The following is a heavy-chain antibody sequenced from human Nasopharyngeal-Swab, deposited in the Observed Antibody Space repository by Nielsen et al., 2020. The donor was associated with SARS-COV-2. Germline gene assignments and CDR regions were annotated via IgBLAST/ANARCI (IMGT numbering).Heavy chain of an antibody. CDR1: GFTFSPYA. CDR3: ARPRRELRVYYGMEV. Sequence: VGSLRLSCAASGFTFSPYAMNWVRQAPGKGLEWVAVISYDGPNKYYADSVKGRFTVSRDNSKNTLYLQMNSLRAEDTAVYYCARPRRELRVYYGMEVWGQGTTVNVSS. V-gene: IGHV3-30-3*01. D-gene: IGHD1-7*01. J-gene: IGHJ6*02. CDR2: ISYDGPNK.